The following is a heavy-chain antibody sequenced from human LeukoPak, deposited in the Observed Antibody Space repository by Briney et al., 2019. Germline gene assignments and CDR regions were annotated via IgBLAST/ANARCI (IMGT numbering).Heavy chain of an antibody. CDR2: ISSSGSTI. CDR1: GFTISNYA. CDR3: ARVGDYYDSSGYYFAEYFQH. V-gene: IGHV3-11*04. J-gene: IGHJ1*01. D-gene: IGHD3-22*01. Sequence: GGSLRLSCAASGFTISNYAMSWIRQAPGKGLEWVSYISSSGSTIYYADSVKGRFTISRDNAKNSLYLQMNSLRAEDTAVYYCARVGDYYDSSGYYFAEYFQHWGQGTLVTVSS.